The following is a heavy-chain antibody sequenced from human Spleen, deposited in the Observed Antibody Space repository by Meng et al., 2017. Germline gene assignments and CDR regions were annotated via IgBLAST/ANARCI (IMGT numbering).Heavy chain of an antibody. J-gene: IGHJ6*02. V-gene: IGHV4-31*03. Sequence: SETLSLTCTVSGGPISSDDYYWSWIRQHPGKGLEWIGYIHYSGSTYYNPSLKSRVTISVDTSESQFSLKVSSVTAADTAVYYCARDFYQTDTYGYAYAYYGMDVWGQGTTVTVSS. CDR1: GGPISSDDYY. CDR2: IHYSGST. D-gene: IGHD5-18*01. CDR3: ARDFYQTDTYGYAYAYYGMDV.